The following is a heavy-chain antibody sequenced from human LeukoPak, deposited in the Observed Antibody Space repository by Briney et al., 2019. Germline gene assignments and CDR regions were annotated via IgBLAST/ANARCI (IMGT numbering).Heavy chain of an antibody. J-gene: IGHJ4*02. Sequence: PSGTLSLTCAVSGVSISSTNWWSWVRQPPGKGLEWIGEINHSGSTNYNPSLKSRVTISVDTSKNQFSLKLRSVTAADTAVYYCARVAMGYYDSSGYKLWGQGTLVTVSS. V-gene: IGHV4-4*02. D-gene: IGHD3-22*01. CDR3: ARVAMGYYDSSGYKL. CDR1: GVSISSTNW. CDR2: INHSGST.